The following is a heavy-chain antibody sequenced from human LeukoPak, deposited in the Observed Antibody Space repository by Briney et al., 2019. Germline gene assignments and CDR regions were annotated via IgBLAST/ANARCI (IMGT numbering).Heavy chain of an antibody. V-gene: IGHV1-8*01. D-gene: IGHD6-13*01. CDR2: MNPNSGNT. CDR3: ARAHGAAGTSRVMVMGY. J-gene: IGHJ4*02. CDR1: GYTFTSYG. Sequence: ASVKVSCKASGYTFTSYGINWVRQATGQGLEWMGWMNPNSGNTGYAQKFQGRVTMTRNTSISTAYMELSSLRSEDTAVYYCARAHGAAGTSRVMVMGYWGQGTLVTVSS.